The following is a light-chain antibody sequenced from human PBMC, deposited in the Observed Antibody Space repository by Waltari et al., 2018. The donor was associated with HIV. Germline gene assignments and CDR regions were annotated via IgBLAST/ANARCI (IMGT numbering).Light chain of an antibody. Sequence: DIQMTQSPSSLSASVGDRVTITCRASQGISNSLAWYQQKPGKAPKLLLYAASKLESGVPSRFSGSGSGTDYTLTINNLQPEDFATYYCQQYYNTPRAFGQGTKVEIK. CDR3: QQYYNTPRA. CDR2: AAS. J-gene: IGKJ1*01. V-gene: IGKV1-NL1*01. CDR1: QGISNS.